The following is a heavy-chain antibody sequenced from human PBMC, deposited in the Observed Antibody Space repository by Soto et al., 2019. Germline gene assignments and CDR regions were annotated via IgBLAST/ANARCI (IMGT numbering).Heavy chain of an antibody. D-gene: IGHD3-9*01. J-gene: IGHJ4*02. CDR1: GGSISVYY. V-gene: IGHV4-59*01. CDR3: ARGVGSSPPRY. CDR2: IYDSGSP. Sequence: PSETLSLTCTISGGSISVYYWSWVRQSPGQRLEWIGYIYDSGSPYYNPSLKTRVTVAADSSKNQISLQLTSATAADTAVYYCARGVGSSPPRYWGRGTLVTVSS.